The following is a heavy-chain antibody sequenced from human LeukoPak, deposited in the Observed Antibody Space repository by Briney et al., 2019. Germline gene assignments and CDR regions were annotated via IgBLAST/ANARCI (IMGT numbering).Heavy chain of an antibody. J-gene: IGHJ6*03. CDR1: GGSFSGYY. CDR2: INHSGST. CDR3: ASLTGTTGYYFYYMDV. Sequence: SETLSLTCAVYGGSFSGYYWSWIRQPPGKGLEWIGEINHSGSTNYNPSLKSRVTISIDTSKNQFSLKLSSVTAADTALYYCASLTGTTGYYFYYMDVWGKGTTVTVSS. V-gene: IGHV4-34*01. D-gene: IGHD1-20*01.